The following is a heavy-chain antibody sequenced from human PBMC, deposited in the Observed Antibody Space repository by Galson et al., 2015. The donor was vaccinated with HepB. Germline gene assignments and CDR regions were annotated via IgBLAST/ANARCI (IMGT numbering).Heavy chain of an antibody. Sequence: ETLSLTCTVSGGSISSDNWSWIRQPPERGLEWIGFIYYSVSTNYNPALKTRVTISVDTSKNQYSLKLSSVTAAGTAVYLFAGTSSGNYMDVWGKGTTVNVSS. V-gene: IGHV4-59*01. CDR2: IYYSVST. D-gene: IGHD1-1*01. J-gene: IGHJ6*03. CDR1: GGSISSDN. CDR3: AGTSSGNYMDV.